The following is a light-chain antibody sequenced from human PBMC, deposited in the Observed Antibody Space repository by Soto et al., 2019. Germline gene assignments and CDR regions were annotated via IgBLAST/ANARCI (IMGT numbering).Light chain of an antibody. CDR1: HRVTTS. CDR3: HQYNNWPFA. Sequence: ITPSPATLSVSCGERVTLCCMPGHRVTTSFVWYHQKSGQSARHLIYYVSSRVTGVPSRCSGTGRETDYILTISGLESDDSATTFYHQYNNWPFAFGPGTRLEI. V-gene: IGKV3-15*01. CDR2: YVS. J-gene: IGKJ5*01.